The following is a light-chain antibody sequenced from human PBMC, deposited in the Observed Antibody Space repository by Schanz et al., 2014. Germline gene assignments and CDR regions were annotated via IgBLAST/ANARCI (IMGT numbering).Light chain of an antibody. J-gene: IGKJ2*02. CDR3: HHRSHWRGT. V-gene: IGKV3D-20*02. CDR2: GAS. CDR1: QSVTSTY. Sequence: EIVLTQSPGTLSLSPGQRATLSCRASQSVTSTYVAWYQQKPGQAPRLLIYGASSRATGIPDRFSGSGSGTDFTLTISSLKPEDFAVYYCHHRSHWRGTFGQGTKLEIK.